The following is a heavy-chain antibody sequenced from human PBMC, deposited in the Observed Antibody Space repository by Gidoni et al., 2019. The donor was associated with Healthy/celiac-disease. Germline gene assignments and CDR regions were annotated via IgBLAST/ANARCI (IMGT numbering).Heavy chain of an antibody. J-gene: IGHJ4*02. CDR2: IYYSVST. V-gene: IGHV4-39*01. CDR3: ARIRLGELSTPFDY. D-gene: IGHD3-16*02. CDR1: GGSISSSSYY. Sequence: QLQLQESGPGLVKPSETLSLTCTVPGGSISSSSYYWGWIRQPPEKGLEWIGSIYYSVSTYYNPSLKSRVTISVDTSKNQFSRKLSSVTAADTAVYYCARIRLGELSTPFDYWGQGTLVTVSS.